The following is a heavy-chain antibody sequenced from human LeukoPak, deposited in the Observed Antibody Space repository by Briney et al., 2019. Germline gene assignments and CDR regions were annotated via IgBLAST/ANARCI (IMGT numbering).Heavy chain of an antibody. CDR3: ARGLCGGDCYPDY. CDR1: GGSISSYY. CDR2: IYYSGST. V-gene: IGHV4-59*01. D-gene: IGHD2-21*02. Sequence: SETLSLTCTVSGGSISSYYWSWIRQPPGKGLEWIGYIYYSGSTNYNPSLKSRVTISVDTSKNQFSLKLSSVTAADTAVYYCARGLCGGDCYPDYWGQGTLVTVSS. J-gene: IGHJ4*02.